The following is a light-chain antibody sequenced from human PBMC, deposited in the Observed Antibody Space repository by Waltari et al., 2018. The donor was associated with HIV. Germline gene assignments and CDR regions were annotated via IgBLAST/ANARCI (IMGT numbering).Light chain of an antibody. CDR3: MQALQTPRT. J-gene: IGKJ1*01. CDR2: LGS. CDR1: ESLLYDNGYNY. V-gene: IGKV2-28*01. Sequence: VMTPSPLSLPVTPGRPDSISCTSSESLLYDNGYNYLDWYVQKPGQSPQLLIYLGSHRASGVPDRFSGSGSGTDFTLKISRVEAGDVGVYYCMQALQTPRTFGQGTKVEIK.